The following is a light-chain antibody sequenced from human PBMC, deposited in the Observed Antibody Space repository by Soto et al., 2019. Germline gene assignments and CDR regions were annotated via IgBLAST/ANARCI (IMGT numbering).Light chain of an antibody. V-gene: IGLV2-8*01. CDR1: SSDVGGYTY. J-gene: IGLJ1*01. CDR2: EVS. CDR3: SSYAGSNILYV. Sequence: QSALTQPPSASGAPGQSVTISCTGTSSDVGGYTYVSWYQQHPGKATKLMIYEVSKLPSGVPDRCSGSKSGNTSSLTVSGLQAEDEADYYCSSYAGSNILYVFGTGTKLTVL.